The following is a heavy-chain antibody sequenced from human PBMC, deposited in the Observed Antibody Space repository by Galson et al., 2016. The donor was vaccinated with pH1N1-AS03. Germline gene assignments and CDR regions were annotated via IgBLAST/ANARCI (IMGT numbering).Heavy chain of an antibody. D-gene: IGHD6-13*01. CDR2: IRAKAYNYAT. CDR3: TRHPRRAAGGLGGFDP. CDR1: GSNFSASA. Sequence: SLRLSCAASGSNFSASAMHWVRQTSGKGLEWIGRIRAKAYNYATEYAAPVRGRFTISKDDSKNTAFLQMNSLKIEDTAVYYCTRHPRRAAGGLGGFDPWGQGTLVTVSS. V-gene: IGHV3-73*01. J-gene: IGHJ5*02.